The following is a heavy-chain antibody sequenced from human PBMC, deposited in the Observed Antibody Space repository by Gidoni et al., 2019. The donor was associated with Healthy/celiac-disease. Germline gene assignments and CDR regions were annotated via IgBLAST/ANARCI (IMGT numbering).Heavy chain of an antibody. CDR2: INAGNGNT. V-gene: IGHV1-3*01. CDR3: VRGPYYDSSGHLY. Sequence: GQLVQSGAEVKKPGASGNVSCKASGYTVTSDAMHWGRQAPGQRLEWMGWINAGNGNTKYSQKLQGRVTITRDTSASTAYMELSSLRSEDTAVYYCVRGPYYDSSGHLYWGQGTLVTVSS. CDR1: GYTVTSDA. D-gene: IGHD3-22*01. J-gene: IGHJ4*02.